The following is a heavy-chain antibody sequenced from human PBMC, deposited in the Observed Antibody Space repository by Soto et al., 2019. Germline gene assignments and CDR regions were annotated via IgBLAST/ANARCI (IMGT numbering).Heavy chain of an antibody. CDR3: ACIFSGGSSYGFYYYGMDV. D-gene: IGHD5-18*01. CDR1: GGSISSSSYY. J-gene: IGHJ6*02. CDR2: IFYSGST. V-gene: IGHV4-39*01. Sequence: QLQLQESGPGLVKPSETLSLTYTVSGGSISSSSYYWGWIRQPPGKGLEWIGSIFYSGSTYFNPSLKSRVTISVDTSKNQFSLQLTSVTAADTAVYYCACIFSGGSSYGFYYYGMDVWGQGTTVTVSS.